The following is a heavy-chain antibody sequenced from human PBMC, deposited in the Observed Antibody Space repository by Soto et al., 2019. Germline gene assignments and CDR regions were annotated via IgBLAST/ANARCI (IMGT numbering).Heavy chain of an antibody. V-gene: IGHV3-23*01. Sequence: GGSLRLSCAASGFTFSSYAMIWVRQAPGKGLEWVSAISGSGSSTYYADSVKGRFTISRDNSKNTLYLQMNSLRAEDTAVYYCAKGGGVFTVTTSFDYWGQGTLVTVSS. CDR3: AKGGGVFTVTTSFDY. D-gene: IGHD4-17*01. CDR2: ISGSGSST. J-gene: IGHJ4*02. CDR1: GFTFSSYA.